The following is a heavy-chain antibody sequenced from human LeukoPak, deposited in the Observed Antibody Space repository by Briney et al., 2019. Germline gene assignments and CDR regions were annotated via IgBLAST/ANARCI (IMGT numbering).Heavy chain of an antibody. V-gene: IGHV3-66*01. CDR1: GFTVSSNY. Sequence: PGGSLRLSCAASGFTVSSNYMSWVRQAPGKGLEWVSVIYSGGSTYYADSVQGRFTISRDNSKNTLYLQMNSLRAEDTAVYYCARDVTLGNFDYWGQGILVIVSS. CDR3: ARDVTLGNFDY. J-gene: IGHJ4*02. CDR2: IYSGGST. D-gene: IGHD3-16*01.